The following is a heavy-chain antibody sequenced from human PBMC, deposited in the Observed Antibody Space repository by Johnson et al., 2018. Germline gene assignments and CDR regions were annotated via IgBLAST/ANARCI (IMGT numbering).Heavy chain of an antibody. CDR3: ATSAENYYYDSNGHYPGY. CDR1: GGTFTSYA. Sequence: QVQLVQSGAEVKKPGSSVKVSCKASGGTFTSYAIGWVRQAPGQGLEWMGGIIPIFGTPDSAQKFQARVTITADESTSTAYMELSSLRSEDTAVYYCATSAENYYYDSNGHYPGYWGQGTLVIVSS. CDR2: IIPIFGTP. V-gene: IGHV1-69*12. J-gene: IGHJ4*02. D-gene: IGHD3-22*01.